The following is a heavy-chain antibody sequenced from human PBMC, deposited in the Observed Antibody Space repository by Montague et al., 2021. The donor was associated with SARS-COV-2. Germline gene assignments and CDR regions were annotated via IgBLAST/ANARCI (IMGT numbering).Heavy chain of an antibody. CDR3: ARSGWKQRVRARYYYYYGMDV. CDR1: GGSFSGYY. J-gene: IGHJ6*02. CDR2: INHSGST. Sequence: SETLSLTCAVYGGSFSGYYWSWIRQPPGKGLEWIGEINHSGSTNYNPSLKSRVTISVDTSKNQFSLKLSSVTAADTAVYYCARSGWKQRVRARYYYYYGMDVWGQGTTVTVSS. V-gene: IGHV4-34*01. D-gene: IGHD6-6*01.